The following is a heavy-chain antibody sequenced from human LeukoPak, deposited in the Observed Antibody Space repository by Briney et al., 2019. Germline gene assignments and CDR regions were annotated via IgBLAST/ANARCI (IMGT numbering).Heavy chain of an antibody. V-gene: IGHV1-18*01. J-gene: IGHJ6*03. CDR2: ISTYDGNT. Sequence: ASVKVSCKASGYTFTSYGISWVRQAPGRGLEWMGWISTYDGNTNYAQKLQGRVTMTTDTSTSTAYMELRRLRSDDTAVYYCARDLGRYCSGGSCHYYSYYMDVWGKGTTVTVSS. D-gene: IGHD2-15*01. CDR3: ARDLGRYCSGGSCHYYSYYMDV. CDR1: GYTFTSYG.